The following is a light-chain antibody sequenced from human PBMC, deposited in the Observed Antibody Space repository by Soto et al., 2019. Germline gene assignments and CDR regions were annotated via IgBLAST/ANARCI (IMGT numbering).Light chain of an antibody. CDR3: AAWEDSMNGYG. J-gene: IGLJ1*01. V-gene: IGLV1-44*01. Sequence: QSVLTQPPSASGTPGQTATISCAGSTSNTGSTCVIWDQQFPGTVPTLLVYPNHLRPSGVPDRFSDSKSGTSASRAISGLQSEDEADYFCAAWEDSMNGYGFGTGTKVTVL. CDR2: PNH. CDR1: TSNTGSTC.